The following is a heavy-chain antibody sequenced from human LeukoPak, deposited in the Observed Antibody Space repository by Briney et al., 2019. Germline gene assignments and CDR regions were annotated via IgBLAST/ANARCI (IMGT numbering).Heavy chain of an antibody. CDR2: IYYSGST. D-gene: IGHD6-6*01. CDR1: GDSISGNY. V-gene: IGHV4-59*08. CDR3: ARLPSIAARINGGYFDY. Sequence: PSETLSLTCTVSGDSISGNYWTWIRQPPGKGLEWIGYIYYSGSTNYNASLKSRVTISVDTSKNQFSLKLSSVTAADTAVYYCARLPSIAARINGGYFDYWGQGTLVTVSS. J-gene: IGHJ4*02.